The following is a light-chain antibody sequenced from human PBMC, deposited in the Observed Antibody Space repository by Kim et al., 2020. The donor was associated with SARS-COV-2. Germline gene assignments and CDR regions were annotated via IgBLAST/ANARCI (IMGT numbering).Light chain of an antibody. CDR1: KLGDKY. V-gene: IGLV3-1*01. Sequence: SYELTQPPSVSVSPGQTASITCSGDKLGDKYACWCQQKPGQSPVLVIYQDSKRPSGIPERFSGSNSGNTATLTISGTQAMDEADYYCQAWDSSTVV. CDR2: QDS. J-gene: IGLJ2*01. CDR3: QAWDSSTVV.